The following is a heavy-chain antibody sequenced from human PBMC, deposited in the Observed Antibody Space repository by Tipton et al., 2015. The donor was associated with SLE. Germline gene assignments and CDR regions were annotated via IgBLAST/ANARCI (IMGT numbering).Heavy chain of an antibody. Sequence: SLRLSCAASGFNFEDYAMSWVRQAPGKGLEWVSGINWHGGSTGYAVSVKGRFTISRDNSKNTLYLQMSSLRVEDTAVYYCANMVATAYFDYWGQGTLVTVSS. V-gene: IGHV3-20*04. CDR2: INWHGGST. CDR3: ANMVATAYFDY. J-gene: IGHJ4*02. CDR1: GFNFEDYA. D-gene: IGHD5-12*01.